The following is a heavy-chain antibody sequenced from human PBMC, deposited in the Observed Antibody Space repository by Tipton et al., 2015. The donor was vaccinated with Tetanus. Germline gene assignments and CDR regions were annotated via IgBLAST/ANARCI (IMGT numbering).Heavy chain of an antibody. CDR1: GYIFNNYW. D-gene: IGHD2-8*01. CDR3: ARAHCTDGVCNFDF. J-gene: IGHJ4*02. V-gene: IGHV5-51*01. CDR2: IYPGDSDT. Sequence: QLVQCGGEVKKPGESLKISCKGSGYIFNNYWIGWVRQKPGKGLEWMGIIYPGDSDTRYSPSFQGQVTISVDKSINTAYLQWSSLKASDTSMFYCARAHCTDGVCNFDFWGRGALVTVAS.